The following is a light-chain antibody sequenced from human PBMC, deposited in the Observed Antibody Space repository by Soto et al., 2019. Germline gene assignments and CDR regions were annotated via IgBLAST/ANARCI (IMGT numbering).Light chain of an antibody. CDR2: STN. CDR1: SGSVSTNYY. Sequence: QTVVTQEPSFSVSPGGTVTLTCGLSSGSVSTNYYPSWCQQTPGQAPRTLIYSTNTRSSGVPDRFSGSILGNKAALTITGAQADDESDYYCVLYMGSGTVVFGGGTQLTVL. V-gene: IGLV8-61*01. CDR3: VLYMGSGTVV. J-gene: IGLJ2*01.